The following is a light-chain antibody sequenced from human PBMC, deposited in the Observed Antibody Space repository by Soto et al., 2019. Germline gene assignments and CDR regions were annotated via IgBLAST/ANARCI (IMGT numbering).Light chain of an antibody. CDR3: SSYTSDSTLV. V-gene: IGLV2-11*01. J-gene: IGLJ3*02. CDR1: SSDVGGYNY. Sequence: SVLTQPRSVSGSPGQSVTISCTGTSSDVGGYNYVSWYQQHPGKAPKLMIYDVGKRPSGVPDRFSGSKSDNTASLTISGLQAEDEADYYCSSYTSDSTLVFGGGTKVTVL. CDR2: DVG.